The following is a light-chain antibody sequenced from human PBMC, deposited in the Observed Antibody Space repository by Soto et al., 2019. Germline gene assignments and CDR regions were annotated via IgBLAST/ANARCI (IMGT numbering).Light chain of an antibody. V-gene: IGLV2-23*02. CDR3: CSYAGSSTFHVV. J-gene: IGLJ2*01. CDR2: EVS. CDR1: SSDVGSYNL. Sequence: QSALTQPASVSGSPGQSITISCTGTSSDVGSYNLVSWYQQHPGKAPKLIIYEVSKRPSGVSTRFSGSKSGNTASLTISGLQAEDEADYYCCSYAGSSTFHVVFGGGTKVTVL.